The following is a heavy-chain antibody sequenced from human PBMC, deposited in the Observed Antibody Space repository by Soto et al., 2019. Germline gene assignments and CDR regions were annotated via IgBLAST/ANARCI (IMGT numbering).Heavy chain of an antibody. V-gene: IGHV3-33*01. J-gene: IGHJ3*02. CDR2: IWYDGSNE. CDR1: GFSFSSYG. D-gene: IGHD3-22*01. Sequence: QVQLVESGGGEVQPGKSLRLSCAASGFSFSSYGMHWVRQAPGKGLEWVAVIWYDGSNEDYADSVKGRFAISRDNSKNTLYLQMNSLRADDTAVYYCARDRDYYDNSGYALDIWGQGTVVTVSS. CDR3: ARDRDYYDNSGYALDI.